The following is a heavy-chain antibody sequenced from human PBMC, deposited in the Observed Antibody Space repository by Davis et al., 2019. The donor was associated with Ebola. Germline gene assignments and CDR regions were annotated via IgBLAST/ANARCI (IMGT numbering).Heavy chain of an antibody. Sequence: GGSLRLSCAASGFSYSSYAMSWVRQAPGKGLEWVSGIVGGGSSTYYADSVKGRFTISRDNSKNTLYLQMNSLRAEDTAVYYCTRHKIGNVDIVATSYDYWGQGTLVTVSS. J-gene: IGHJ4*02. D-gene: IGHD5-12*01. V-gene: IGHV3-23*01. CDR2: IVGGGSST. CDR3: TRHKIGNVDIVATSYDY. CDR1: GFSYSSYA.